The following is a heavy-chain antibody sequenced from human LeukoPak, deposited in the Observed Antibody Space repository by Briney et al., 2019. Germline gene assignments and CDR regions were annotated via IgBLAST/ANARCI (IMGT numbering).Heavy chain of an antibody. J-gene: IGHJ4*02. Sequence: PSETLSLTCSVSGGSINTSPYYWGWIRQSPGKGLEWIGTFYYSGSTYYNASLKSQVSISVDKSKNLFSLRLTSVTAADTAVYFCARGSSDEWALLQYFYFDYWGQATLVAVSS. D-gene: IGHD1-26*01. V-gene: IGHV4-39*07. CDR3: ARGSSDEWALLQYFYFDY. CDR2: FYYSGST. CDR1: GGSINTSPYY.